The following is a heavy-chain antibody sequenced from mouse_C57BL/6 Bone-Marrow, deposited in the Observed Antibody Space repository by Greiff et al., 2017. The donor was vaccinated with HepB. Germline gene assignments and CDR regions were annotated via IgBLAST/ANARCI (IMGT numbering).Heavy chain of an antibody. CDR3: ASDYYGSTMDY. CDR2: IDPSDSET. Sequence: QVQLQQPGAELVRPGSSVKLSCKASGYTFTSYWMHWVKQRPIQGLEWIGNIDPSDSETHYNQKFKDKATLTVDKSSSTADMQLSSLTSEDSAVCYCASDYYGSTMDYGGQGTSVTVAS. J-gene: IGHJ4*01. V-gene: IGHV1-52*01. D-gene: IGHD1-1*01. CDR1: GYTFTSYW.